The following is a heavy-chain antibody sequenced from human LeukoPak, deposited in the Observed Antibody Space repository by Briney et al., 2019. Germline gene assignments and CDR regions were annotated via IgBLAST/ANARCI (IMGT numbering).Heavy chain of an antibody. CDR2: INHSGST. Sequence: SETLSLTCTVSGGSISSYYWSWIRQPPGKGLEWIGEINHSGSTNYNPSLKSRVTISVDTSKNQFSLKLSSVTAADTAVYYCARAAIFGVVTTFDYWGQGTLVTVSS. D-gene: IGHD3-3*01. CDR3: ARAAIFGVVTTFDY. V-gene: IGHV4-34*01. J-gene: IGHJ4*02. CDR1: GGSISSYY.